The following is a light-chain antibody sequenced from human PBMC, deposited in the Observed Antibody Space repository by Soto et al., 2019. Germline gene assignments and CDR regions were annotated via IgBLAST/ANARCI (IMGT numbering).Light chain of an antibody. CDR3: QQRSYWPLT. J-gene: IGKJ1*01. CDR1: QSVDNH. CDR2: DAS. V-gene: IGKV3-11*01. Sequence: EIVLTQSPATLSLSPGERATLSCRASQSVDNHLAWYQQKPGQAPRLLIYDASNRATDIPARFSGSGSGTDVTLTISSLEPEDFVVYYCQQRSYWPLTFGQGTKVEFK.